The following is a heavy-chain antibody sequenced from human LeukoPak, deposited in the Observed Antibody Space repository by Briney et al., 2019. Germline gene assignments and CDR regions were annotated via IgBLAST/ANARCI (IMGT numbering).Heavy chain of an antibody. D-gene: IGHD3-22*01. V-gene: IGHV3-23*01. J-gene: IGHJ6*02. CDR1: GFTFSSYA. Sequence: GGSLRLSCAASGFTFSSYAMSGVRPAPGRGLEGVSAISGSGGSTYYADSVKGRFTISRDNSKSTLYLQMNSLRAEDTAVYYCAKAYYYDSSGYSQYYYYGMDVWGQGTTVTVSS. CDR2: ISGSGGST. CDR3: AKAYYYDSSGYSQYYYYGMDV.